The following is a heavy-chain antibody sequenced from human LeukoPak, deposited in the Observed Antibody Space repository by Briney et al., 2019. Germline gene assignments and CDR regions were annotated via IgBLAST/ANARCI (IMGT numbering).Heavy chain of an antibody. Sequence: PSETLSLTCAVYGGSFSDYYWTWIRQPPGKGLEWIGEINHNGSPNNNPSLKSRVSISFDTSKNQFSLKLTSVTAADTAVYYCGSRRTAMFGVIKGPIDYWGQGTLVTVSS. CDR1: GGSFSDYY. V-gene: IGHV4-34*01. CDR2: INHNGSP. D-gene: IGHD3-3*01. CDR3: GSRRTAMFGVIKGPIDY. J-gene: IGHJ4*02.